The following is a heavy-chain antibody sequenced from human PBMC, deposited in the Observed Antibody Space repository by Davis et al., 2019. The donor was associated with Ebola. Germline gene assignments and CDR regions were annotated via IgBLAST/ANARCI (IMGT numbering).Heavy chain of an antibody. V-gene: IGHV3-23*01. CDR3: AKDGHDYGVLFDY. D-gene: IGHD4-17*01. Sequence: GGSLRLSCAASGFTFSSYGMHWVRQAPGKGLEWVSAISGSGGSTYYADSVKGRFTISRDNSKNTLYLQMNSLRAEDTAVYYCAKDGHDYGVLFDYWGQGTLVTVSS. J-gene: IGHJ4*02. CDR2: ISGSGGST. CDR1: GFTFSSYG.